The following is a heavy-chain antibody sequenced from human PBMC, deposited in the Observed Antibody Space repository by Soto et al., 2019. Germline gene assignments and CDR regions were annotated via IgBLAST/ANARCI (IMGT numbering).Heavy chain of an antibody. D-gene: IGHD1-20*01. CDR1: EFTFDKYY. CDR3: ARDNWNYYYGFDV. J-gene: IGHJ6*02. V-gene: IGHV3-7*01. CDR2: IKPDGSEQ. Sequence: GGSLRLSCAASEFTFDKYYMTWVRQAPGKGPEWVANIKPDGSEQYYVDSVKGRFTISRDNANNSLYLQMNSLRAEDTAVYFCARDNWNYYYGFDVWGQGTTVTVSS.